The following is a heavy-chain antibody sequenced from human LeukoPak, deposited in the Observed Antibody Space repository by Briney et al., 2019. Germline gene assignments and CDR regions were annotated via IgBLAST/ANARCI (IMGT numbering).Heavy chain of an antibody. V-gene: IGHV3-74*01. D-gene: IGHD3-22*01. CDR2: INSAVSST. CDR3: ARDRSSGYWFIDY. Sequence: GRSLRLSCAASGFTFSSYWIHWVRQAPGKGLVWVSRINSAVSSTNYADSVKGRFTISRDNAKNTLCLQRNTLRAEGTAYYYCARDRSSGYWFIDYWGQGTLVTVSS. CDR1: GFTFSSYW. J-gene: IGHJ4*02.